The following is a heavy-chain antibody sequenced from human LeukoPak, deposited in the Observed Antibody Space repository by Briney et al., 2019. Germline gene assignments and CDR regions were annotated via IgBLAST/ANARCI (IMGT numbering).Heavy chain of an antibody. CDR3: AKESRNAFDI. Sequence: TGGSLRLSCAASGFTFSAYNMNWVRRAPGKGLEWVASIDTSSSYIFYADSVRGRFTISRDNAKNSLTLQMNSLRAEDMALYYCAKESRNAFDIWGQGTMVTVSS. CDR1: GFTFSAYN. J-gene: IGHJ3*02. CDR2: IDTSSSYI. V-gene: IGHV3-21*04.